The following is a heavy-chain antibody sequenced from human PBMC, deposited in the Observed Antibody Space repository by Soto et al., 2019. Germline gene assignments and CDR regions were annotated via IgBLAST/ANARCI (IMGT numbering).Heavy chain of an antibody. CDR2: INHSGST. CDR3: ARVGSTGTTYYYYYGMDV. D-gene: IGHD1-1*01. V-gene: IGHV4-34*01. J-gene: IGHJ6*02. Sequence: SETLSLTCAVYGGSFSGYYWSWIRQPPGKGLEWIGEINHSGSTNYNPSLKSRVTISVDTSKNQFSLKLSSVTAADTAVYYCARVGSTGTTYYYYYGMDVWGQGTTVTVSS. CDR1: GGSFSGYY.